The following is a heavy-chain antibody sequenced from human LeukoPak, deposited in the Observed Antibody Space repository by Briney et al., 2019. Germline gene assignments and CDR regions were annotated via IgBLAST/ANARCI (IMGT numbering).Heavy chain of an antibody. J-gene: IGHJ4*02. CDR1: GGSITSGGYY. CDR2: ISHSGST. Sequence: PSQTLSLTCTVSGGSITSGGYYWSWIRQPPGKDLEWIGYISHSGSTSYNPSVKSRVIISIDRSSNQFSLKLSSVTAADTAVYYCAREVVPAALGYWGQGTLVTVSS. V-gene: IGHV4-30-2*01. CDR3: AREVVPAALGY. D-gene: IGHD2-2*01.